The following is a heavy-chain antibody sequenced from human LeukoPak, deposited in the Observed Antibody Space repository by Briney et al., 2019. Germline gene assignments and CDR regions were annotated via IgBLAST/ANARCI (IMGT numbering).Heavy chain of an antibody. V-gene: IGHV4-59*01. J-gene: IGHJ4*02. Sequence: SETLSLTCTVSGDSISPYSWSWIRQPPGKGLEWIGYIYYSGRTSYDTSLKGRLTISLDTSNNQLSLKLSSVTAADTAVYYCARAKYCGGDCYYYFDYWRQGTLVTVSS. D-gene: IGHD2-21*02. CDR2: IYYSGRT. CDR1: GDSISPYS. CDR3: ARAKYCGGDCYYYFDY.